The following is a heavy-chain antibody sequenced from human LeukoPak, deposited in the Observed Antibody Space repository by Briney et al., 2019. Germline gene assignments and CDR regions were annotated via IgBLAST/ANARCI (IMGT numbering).Heavy chain of an antibody. D-gene: IGHD6-19*01. CDR3: ARPTRSSGWRSGVRGAFDI. CDR2: IHDSRTT. V-gene: IGHV4-59*12. CDR1: GDPITLYY. Sequence: SETLSLTCTVSGDPITLYYWNWIRQVPGKGLEWIGHIHDSRTTHYNPSLKSRVTISVDTSKNQFSLKLSSVTAADTAVYYCARPTRSSGWRSGVRGAFDIWGQGTMVTVSS. J-gene: IGHJ3*02.